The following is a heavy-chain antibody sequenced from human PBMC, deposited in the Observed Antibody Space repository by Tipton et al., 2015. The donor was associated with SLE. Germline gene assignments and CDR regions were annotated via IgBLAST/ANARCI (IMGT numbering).Heavy chain of an antibody. J-gene: IGHJ6*03. CDR2: IYTRGST. Sequence: LRLSCTVSGGSISTNYWTWIRQPPGKGLEWIGYIYTRGSTRYNPSLKSRVTISMDTSKNQVSMKLSSVTAADTAIYYCARVYSTTYDYYYMEVWGKGTTVTVSS. CDR1: GGSISTNY. V-gene: IGHV4-4*08. CDR3: ARVYSTTYDYYYMEV. D-gene: IGHD2/OR15-2a*01.